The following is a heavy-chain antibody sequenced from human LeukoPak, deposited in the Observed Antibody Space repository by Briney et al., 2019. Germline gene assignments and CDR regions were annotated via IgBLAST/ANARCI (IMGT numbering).Heavy chain of an antibody. CDR2: IIPIFGTA. Sequence: SVKVSCKASGGTFSSYAISWVRQAPGQGLEWMGGIIPIFGTANYAQKFQGRVTITAGKSTSTAYMELSSLRSEDTAVYYCAREYHNWSPPAFDIWGQGTMVTVSS. CDR1: GGTFSSYA. D-gene: IGHD1-1*01. J-gene: IGHJ3*02. V-gene: IGHV1-69*06. CDR3: AREYHNWSPPAFDI.